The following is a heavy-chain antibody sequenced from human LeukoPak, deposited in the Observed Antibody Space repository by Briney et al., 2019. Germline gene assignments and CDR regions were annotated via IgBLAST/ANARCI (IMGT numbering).Heavy chain of an antibody. CDR1: GYTFTGYY. CDR3: AKVLDSSGYYSHY. Sequence: ASVKVSCKASGYTFTGYYMHWVRQAPGQGLEWMGRINPNSGGTNYAQKFQGRVTMTRDTSISTDYMELSRLRSDDTAVYYCAKVLDSSGYYSHYWGQGTLVTVSS. CDR2: INPNSGGT. D-gene: IGHD3-22*01. V-gene: IGHV1-2*06. J-gene: IGHJ4*02.